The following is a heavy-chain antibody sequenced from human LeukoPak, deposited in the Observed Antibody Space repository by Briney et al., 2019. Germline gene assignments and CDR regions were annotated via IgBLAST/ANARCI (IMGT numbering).Heavy chain of an antibody. V-gene: IGHV1-8*02. D-gene: IGHD3-10*01. Sequence: GASVKVSCKASGYTFTGYYMHWVRQAPGQGLEWMGWMNPNSGNTGYAQKFQGRVTMTRNTSISTAYMELSSLRSEDTAVYYCARGGFDGSGSYPDWFDPWGQGTLVTVSS. J-gene: IGHJ5*02. CDR2: MNPNSGNT. CDR1: GYTFTGYY. CDR3: ARGGFDGSGSYPDWFDP.